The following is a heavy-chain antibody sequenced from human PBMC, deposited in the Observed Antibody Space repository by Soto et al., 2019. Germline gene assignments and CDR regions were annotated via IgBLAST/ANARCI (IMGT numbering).Heavy chain of an antibody. CDR3: ARDLKMVTTSYYHYFLDV. V-gene: IGHV4-30-4*01. CDR1: GGSVRSGDYY. Sequence: PSETLSLTXTVSGGSVRSGDYYWSWIRQPPGKGLEWIGHIYYTGTTYYSPSLKSRVTISLDTSKNQISLKLSSVTAADTAVYYCARDLKMVTTSYYHYFLDVWGQGATVTVSS. J-gene: IGHJ6*02. D-gene: IGHD4-17*01. CDR2: IYYTGTT.